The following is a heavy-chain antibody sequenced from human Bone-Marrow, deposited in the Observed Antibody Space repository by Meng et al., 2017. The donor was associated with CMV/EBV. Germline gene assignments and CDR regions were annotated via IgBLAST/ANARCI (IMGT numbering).Heavy chain of an antibody. Sequence: SETLSLTCTVSGGSISSIDYYWSWIRQPPGQVLEWIGNIYYTGSTYYNPSLRSRLTMSVDTSKNQFSLKLSSVTATDTAVYYCARTMVVIVPAARNVGWFDP. CDR3: ARTMVVIVPAARNVGWFDP. D-gene: IGHD2-2*01. CDR2: IYYTGST. J-gene: IGHJ5*02. CDR1: GGSISSIDYY. V-gene: IGHV4-30-4*01.